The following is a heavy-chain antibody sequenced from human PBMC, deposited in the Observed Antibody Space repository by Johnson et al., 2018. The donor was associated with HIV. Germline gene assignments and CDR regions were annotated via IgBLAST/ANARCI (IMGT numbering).Heavy chain of an antibody. CDR2: ISYDGSNK. V-gene: IGHV3-30-3*01. J-gene: IGHJ3*02. D-gene: IGHD3-22*01. CDR3: AREGNYYDSSSHVFDI. Sequence: QVPLVESGGGVVQPGRSLRLSCAASGFTFSSYAMHWVRQAPGKGLEWVAVISYDGSNKYYADSVKGRFTLSRDNSKNTLYLQMNSLRAEDTAVHYCAREGNYYDSSSHVFDIWGQGTMVTVSS. CDR1: GFTFSSYA.